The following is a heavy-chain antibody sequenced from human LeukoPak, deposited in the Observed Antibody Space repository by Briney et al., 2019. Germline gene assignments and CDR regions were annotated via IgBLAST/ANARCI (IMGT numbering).Heavy chain of an antibody. V-gene: IGHV3-30-3*01. CDR2: ISYDGSNK. J-gene: IGHJ4*02. CDR1: GFTFSSYA. Sequence: PGRSLRLSCAASGFTFSSYAMHWVRQAPSKGLEWVAVISYDGSNKYYADSVKGRFTISRDNSKNTLYLQMNSLRAEDTAVYYCASHSDYGDYTTMRYWGQGTLVTVSS. CDR3: ASHSDYGDYTTMRY. D-gene: IGHD4-17*01.